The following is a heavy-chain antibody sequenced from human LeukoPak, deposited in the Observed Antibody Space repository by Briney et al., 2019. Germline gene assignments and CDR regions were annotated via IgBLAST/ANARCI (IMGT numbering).Heavy chain of an antibody. Sequence: AGGSLRPSCSASGFTISNCWMTWVRQAPGKGLEWVANMNQDGSRIYYVNSVKGRFTISRDNAKNSLHLQMNSLRAEDTAVYYCARNPPPDDSSGYLDYWGQGALVTVSS. V-gene: IGHV3-7*04. J-gene: IGHJ4*02. CDR2: MNQDGSRI. CDR3: ARNPPPDDSSGYLDY. CDR1: GFTISNCW. D-gene: IGHD3-22*01.